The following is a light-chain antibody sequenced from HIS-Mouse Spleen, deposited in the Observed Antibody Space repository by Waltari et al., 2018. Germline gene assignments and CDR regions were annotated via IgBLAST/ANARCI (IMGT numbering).Light chain of an antibody. CDR3: CSYAGSYTGV. CDR2: DVS. V-gene: IGLV2-11*01. Sequence: QSALTQPASVSGSPGQSITIPCTGTSSDVGSYNLVSWYQQHPGKAPKLMIYDVSKRPSGVPDRFSGSKSGNTASLTISGLQAEDEADYYCCSYAGSYTGVFGTGIKVTVL. CDR1: SSDVGSYNL. J-gene: IGLJ1*01.